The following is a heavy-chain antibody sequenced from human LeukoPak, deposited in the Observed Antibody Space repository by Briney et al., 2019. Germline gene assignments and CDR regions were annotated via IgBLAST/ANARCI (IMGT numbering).Heavy chain of an antibody. Sequence: SETLSLTCFVSGGSISSTSYYWGWIRQPPGKGLEWIGSVYSGGSTYYNPSLKSRATIFADASKNQFSLRLTSVTAADTAVYYCGRHWGGNRNYYYYLDVWGKGTTVTVSS. CDR1: GGSISSTSYY. D-gene: IGHD3-16*01. V-gene: IGHV4-39*01. CDR2: VYSGGST. J-gene: IGHJ6*03. CDR3: GRHWGGNRNYYYYLDV.